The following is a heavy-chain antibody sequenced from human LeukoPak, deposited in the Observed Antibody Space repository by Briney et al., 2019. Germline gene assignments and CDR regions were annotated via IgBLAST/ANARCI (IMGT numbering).Heavy chain of an antibody. V-gene: IGHV3-15*01. CDR2: IKSKTDGGTT. CDR3: TTLPTEWLSFDY. Sequence: GSLRLSCAASGFTFSNAWMSWVRRAPGKGREWVGRIKSKTDGGTTDYAAPVKGRFTISRDDSKNTLYLQMNSLKTEDTAVYYCTTLPTEWLSFDYWGQGTLVTVSS. CDR1: GFTFSNAW. D-gene: IGHD3-3*01. J-gene: IGHJ4*02.